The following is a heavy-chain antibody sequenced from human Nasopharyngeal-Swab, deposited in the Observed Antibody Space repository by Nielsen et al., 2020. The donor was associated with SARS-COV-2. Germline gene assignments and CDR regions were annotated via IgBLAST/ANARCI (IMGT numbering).Heavy chain of an antibody. V-gene: IGHV1-46*01. CDR2: INPSGGST. CDR3: ARGRLTGTTRYYGMDV. CDR1: GYTFTSYY. D-gene: IGHD1-7*01. Sequence: ASVKVSCKASGYTFTSYYMHWVRQAPGQGLEWMGIINPSGGSTSYAQKFQGRVTMTRDTSTSTVYMELSSLRSEDTAVYYCARGRLTGTTRYYGMDVWGQGTTVTVSS. J-gene: IGHJ6*02.